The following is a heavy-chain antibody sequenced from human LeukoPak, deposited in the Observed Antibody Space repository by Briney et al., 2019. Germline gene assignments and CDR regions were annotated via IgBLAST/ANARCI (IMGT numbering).Heavy chain of an antibody. Sequence: GGSLRLSCAASGLIFSSYWMTWVRQAPGKGLEWVANIKYDGSDEYYVDSVKGRFTISRDNAKNSLYLQMNSLRAEDTAVYYCARSSGWRSEFDYWGQGTLVTVSS. CDR2: IKYDGSDE. CDR3: ARSSGWRSEFDY. D-gene: IGHD6-19*01. CDR1: GLIFSSYW. J-gene: IGHJ4*02. V-gene: IGHV3-7*01.